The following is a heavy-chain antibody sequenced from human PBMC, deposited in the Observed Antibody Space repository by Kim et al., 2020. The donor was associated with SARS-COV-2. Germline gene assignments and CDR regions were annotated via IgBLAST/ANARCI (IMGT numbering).Heavy chain of an antibody. Sequence: SETLSLTCSVFGGSISSYYWSWIRQPPGKGLEWIGYLYYSGSTNYNPSLKSRVTISVDTSKNQFSLKLSFLTAADTAMYYCVRLGCSATSCTTFDYWGQG. CDR2: LYYSGST. D-gene: IGHD2-2*01. V-gene: IGHV4-59*08. J-gene: IGHJ4*02. CDR3: VRLGCSATSCTTFDY. CDR1: GGSISSYY.